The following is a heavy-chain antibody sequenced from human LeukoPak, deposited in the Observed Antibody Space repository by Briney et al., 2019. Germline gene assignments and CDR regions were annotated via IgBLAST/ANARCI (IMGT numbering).Heavy chain of an antibody. J-gene: IGHJ4*02. CDR3: AKDRVFRGAFFDY. V-gene: IGHV3-23*01. CDR1: GFTFSNYA. D-gene: IGHD3-10*01. Sequence: GGSLGLSCAASGFTFSNYAMNWVRQAPGKGLEWVSAISGSDGRTYYADSVKGRFTITRDNSKNTLYLQMNSLRAEDTAVFYCAKDRVFRGAFFDYWGQGTLVTVSS. CDR2: ISGSDGRT.